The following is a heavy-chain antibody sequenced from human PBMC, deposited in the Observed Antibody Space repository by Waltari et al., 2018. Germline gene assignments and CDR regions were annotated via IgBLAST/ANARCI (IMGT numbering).Heavy chain of an antibody. D-gene: IGHD2-15*01. CDR1: GYTLTELS. V-gene: IGHV3-33*06. J-gene: IGHJ4*02. Sequence: QVQLVQSGAEVKKPGASVKVSCKVSGYTLTELSMHWVRQAPGKGLEWMAVIWYDGSNKYYADSVKGRFTISRDNSKNTLYLQMNSLRAEDTAVYYCAKDMRWWGQGTLVTVSS. CDR2: IWYDGSNK. CDR3: AKDMRW.